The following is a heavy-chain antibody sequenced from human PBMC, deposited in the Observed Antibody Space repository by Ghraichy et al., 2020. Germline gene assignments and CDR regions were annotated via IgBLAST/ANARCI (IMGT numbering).Heavy chain of an antibody. J-gene: IGHJ2*01. CDR2: IYYSGST. CDR3: ARGDSSGPPTGWYFDL. V-gene: IGHV4-31*03. CDR1: GGSISSGGYY. Sequence: SETLSLTCTVSGGSISSGGYYWSWIRQHPGKGLEWIGYIYYSGSTYYNPSLKSRVTISVDTSKNQFSLKLSSVTAADTAVYYCARGDSSGPPTGWYFDLWGRGTLVTVSS. D-gene: IGHD6-19*01.